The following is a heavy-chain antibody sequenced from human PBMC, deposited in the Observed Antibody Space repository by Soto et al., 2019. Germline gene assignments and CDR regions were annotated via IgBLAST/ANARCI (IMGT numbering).Heavy chain of an antibody. CDR1: GYTFTSYG. Sequence: QVHLVQSGAEVKKPGASVKVSCKASGYTFTSYGINWVRQAPGQGLEWMGWISAHNGNTDYAQKLLDRVIVTRDTSTSTAYMERRSLRSYDTAVYYGERGRDGDYWGQGAVVTVSS. CDR3: ERGRDGDY. J-gene: IGHJ4*02. CDR2: ISAHNGNT. V-gene: IGHV1-18*01.